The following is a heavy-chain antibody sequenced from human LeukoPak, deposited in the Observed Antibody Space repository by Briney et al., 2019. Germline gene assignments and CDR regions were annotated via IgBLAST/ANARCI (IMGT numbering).Heavy chain of an antibody. CDR1: GFTFSSYS. CDR2: ISSSSSYI. J-gene: IGHJ3*02. CDR3: ARGSRFGVVERDAFDI. Sequence: GGSLRLSCAASGFTFSSYSLNWVRQAPGKGLEWVSSISSSSSYIYYTDSVKGRFTISRDNAKNSLYLQMNSLRAEDTAVYYCARGSRFGVVERDAFDIWGQGTMVTVSS. V-gene: IGHV3-21*01. D-gene: IGHD3-3*01.